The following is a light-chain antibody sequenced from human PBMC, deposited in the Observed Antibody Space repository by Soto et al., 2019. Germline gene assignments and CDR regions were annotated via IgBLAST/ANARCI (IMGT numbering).Light chain of an antibody. V-gene: IGLV1-51*01. CDR2: DDN. CDR1: DSNIGNHY. CDR3: GTWDSRLTAVI. Sequence: QSVLTQPPSVSAAPGQKVTISCSGTDSNIGNHYVTWYQQVPGTAPKVLIYDDNKRPSGIPGRFSGSKSGTSATLAITGLQTGDEADYYCGTWDSRLTAVIFGGGTKVTVL. J-gene: IGLJ2*01.